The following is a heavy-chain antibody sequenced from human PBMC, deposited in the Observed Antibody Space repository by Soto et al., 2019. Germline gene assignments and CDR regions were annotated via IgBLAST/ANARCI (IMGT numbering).Heavy chain of an antibody. CDR1: GGPISTYY. D-gene: IGHD6-19*01. Sequence: SETLSLTCTVSGGPISTYYWSWIRQPPGKGLEWIGYIYYRGNTNYNPSLKSRVTISLDTPKDQFSLKLSSVTAADTAVYYCARHEAPSGWYFDYWGQGTLVTVSS. CDR2: IYYRGNT. CDR3: ARHEAPSGWYFDY. V-gene: IGHV4-59*08. J-gene: IGHJ4*02.